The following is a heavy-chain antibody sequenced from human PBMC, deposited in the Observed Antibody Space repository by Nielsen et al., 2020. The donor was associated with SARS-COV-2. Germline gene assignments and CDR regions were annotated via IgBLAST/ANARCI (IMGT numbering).Heavy chain of an antibody. J-gene: IGHJ5*02. D-gene: IGHD2-15*01. Sequence: ASVKVSCKASGYTFTSHYIHWVRQAPGQGLEWMGIIKPSVGSTTYAEKFQGRVTMTEDTSTDTACMELSSLRSEDTAVYYCATSSAYCSGGSCPRWFDPWGQGTLVTVSS. CDR3: ATSSAYCSGGSCPRWFDP. CDR2: IKPSVGST. CDR1: GYTFTSHY. V-gene: IGHV1-46*01.